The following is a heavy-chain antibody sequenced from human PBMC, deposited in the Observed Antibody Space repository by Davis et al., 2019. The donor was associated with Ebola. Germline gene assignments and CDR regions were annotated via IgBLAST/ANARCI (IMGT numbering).Heavy chain of an antibody. CDR2: MYYSGST. J-gene: IGHJ4*02. Sequence: MPSETLSLTCTVSGGSISSNRYYWGWIRQPPGKGLEWIGSMYYSGSTYYNPSLKSRVTISVDTSKNQISLKLMFVTAADTAVYYCARVLEYPSSLDYWGQGTLVTVSS. CDR1: GGSISSNRYY. V-gene: IGHV4-39*01. CDR3: ARVLEYPSSLDY. D-gene: IGHD6-6*01.